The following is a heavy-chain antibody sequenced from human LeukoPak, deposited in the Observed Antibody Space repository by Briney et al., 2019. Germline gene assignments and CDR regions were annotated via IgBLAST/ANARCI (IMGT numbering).Heavy chain of an antibody. CDR1: GGSISSSSYY. D-gene: IGHD6-19*01. J-gene: IGHJ6*02. V-gene: IGHV4-39*01. CDR3: ARLAAETESAVAGTRHYYYGMDV. Sequence: SETLSLTCTVSGGSISSSSYYWGWIRQPPGKGLEWIGSIYYSGSTYYNPSLKSRVTISVDTSKNQFSLKLSSVTAADTAVYYCARLAAETESAVAGTRHYYYGMDVWGQGTTVTVSS. CDR2: IYYSGST.